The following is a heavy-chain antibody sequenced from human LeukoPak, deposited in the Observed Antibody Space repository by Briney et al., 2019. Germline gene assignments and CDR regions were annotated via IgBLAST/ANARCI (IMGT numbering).Heavy chain of an antibody. V-gene: IGHV4-39*01. CDR2: IYYVGTT. D-gene: IGHD3-10*01. J-gene: IGHJ5*02. Sequence: PSETLSLTCTVSGGSISSINYYWGWIRQAPGRGLECIGNIYYVGTTYYNPSLRSRVTISVDTSKGQFSLKLTSVTAADTAVYYCAAYYYGSGSSPGFFDPWGQGILVTASS. CDR3: AAYYYGSGSSPGFFDP. CDR1: GGSISSINYY.